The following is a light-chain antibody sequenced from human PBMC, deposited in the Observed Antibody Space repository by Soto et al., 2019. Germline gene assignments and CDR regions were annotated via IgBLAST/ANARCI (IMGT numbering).Light chain of an antibody. Sequence: EIVLTQSPGTLSLSPGERATLSCRASQSVSSSSLAWYQQKPGQAPRLLIYDASSRATGIPDRFSGSGSGTDFTLTISRLEPEDVAVYYCQDYGSSRTFGQGTKVEIE. V-gene: IGKV3-20*01. CDR1: QSVSSSS. J-gene: IGKJ1*01. CDR3: QDYGSSRT. CDR2: DAS.